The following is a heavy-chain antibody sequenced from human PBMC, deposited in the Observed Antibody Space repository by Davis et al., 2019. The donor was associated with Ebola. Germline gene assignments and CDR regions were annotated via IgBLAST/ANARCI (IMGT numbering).Heavy chain of an antibody. CDR1: GFTFDDYA. D-gene: IGHD2-21*01. CDR2: ISWTSGSI. V-gene: IGHV3-9*01. Sequence: SLKISCAASGFTFDDYAMHWVRQAPGKGLEWVSGISWTSGSIGYADSVKGRFTISRDNAKNSLYLQMNSLRAEDTALYYCAKDMWRGDFYYYYGMDVWGQGTTVTVSS. J-gene: IGHJ6*02. CDR3: AKDMWRGDFYYYYGMDV.